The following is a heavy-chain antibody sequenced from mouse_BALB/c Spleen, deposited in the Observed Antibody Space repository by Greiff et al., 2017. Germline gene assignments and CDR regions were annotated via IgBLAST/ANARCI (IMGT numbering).Heavy chain of an antibody. Sequence: EVNLVESGGGLVKPGGSLKLSCAASGFTFSSYAMSWVRQTPEKRLEWVASISSGGSTYYPDSVKGRFTISRDNARNILYLQMSSLRSEDTAMYYCARVSDQRGFAYWGQGTLVTVSA. CDR1: GFTFSSYA. CDR2: ISSGGST. J-gene: IGHJ3*01. V-gene: IGHV5-6-5*01. CDR3: ARVSDQRGFAY.